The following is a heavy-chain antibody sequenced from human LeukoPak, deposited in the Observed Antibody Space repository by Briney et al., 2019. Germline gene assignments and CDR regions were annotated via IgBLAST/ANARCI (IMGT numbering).Heavy chain of an antibody. V-gene: IGHV3-30*18. D-gene: IGHD3-10*01. Sequence: PGRSLRLSCAASGLTFSSCGMHWVRQAPGKGLEWVAVISYGGNNKYYAASVKGRFTISRDNSKNTLYLQMSSLRAEDTAVYYCAKDRGGPGVSGYYFDYWGQGTLVTVSS. CDR1: GLTFSSCG. J-gene: IGHJ4*02. CDR2: ISYGGNNK. CDR3: AKDRGGPGVSGYYFDY.